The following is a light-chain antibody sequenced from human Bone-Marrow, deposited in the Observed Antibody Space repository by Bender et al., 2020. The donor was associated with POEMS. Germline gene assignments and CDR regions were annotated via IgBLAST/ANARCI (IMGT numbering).Light chain of an antibody. J-gene: IGLJ2*01. CDR3: CSYAGSRVLVI. V-gene: IGLV2-23*02. CDR2: DVS. Sequence: QSALTQPASVSGSPGQSVTISCTGTSSDVGTYNLVSWYQQHPGKAPRLIIFDVSKRPSGVPDRFSGSKSGTKASLTSSGLQAEDEADYYCCSYAGSRVLVIFGGGTKLTVL. CDR1: SSDVGTYNL.